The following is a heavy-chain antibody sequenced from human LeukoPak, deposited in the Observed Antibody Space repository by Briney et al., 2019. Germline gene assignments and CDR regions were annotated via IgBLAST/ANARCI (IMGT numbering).Heavy chain of an antibody. V-gene: IGHV1-2*02. CDR1: GYTFTGYY. CDR2: INPNSGGT. J-gene: IGHJ3*02. Sequence: ASVKVSCKASGYTFTGYYMHWVRQAPGQGLEWMGWINPNSGGTNYAQKFQGRVTMTRDTSISTAYMELSRLRSDDTAVYYCAREEDCSGGSCYPPDAFDIWGQGTMVTVSS. CDR3: AREEDCSGGSCYPPDAFDI. D-gene: IGHD2-15*01.